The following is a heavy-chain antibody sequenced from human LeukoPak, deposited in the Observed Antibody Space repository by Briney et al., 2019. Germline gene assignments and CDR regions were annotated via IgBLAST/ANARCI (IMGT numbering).Heavy chain of an antibody. D-gene: IGHD3-10*01. Sequence: SETLSLTCAVCGGSFSGYYWSWIRQPPGKGLEWIGEINHSGSTNYNPSLKSRVTISVDTSKNQFSLKLSSVTAADTAVYYCARASRFMGYYMDVWGKGTTVTVSS. CDR1: GGSFSGYY. V-gene: IGHV4-34*01. CDR2: INHSGST. J-gene: IGHJ6*03. CDR3: ARASRFMGYYMDV.